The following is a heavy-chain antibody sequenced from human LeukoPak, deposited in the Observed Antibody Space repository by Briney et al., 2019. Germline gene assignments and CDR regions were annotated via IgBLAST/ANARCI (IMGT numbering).Heavy chain of an antibody. CDR3: AKDISSRYYYDSSGYLIGLFDY. J-gene: IGHJ4*02. CDR2: ISWNSGSI. Sequence: GGSLRLSCAASGFTFDDYAMHWVRQAPGKGLEWVSGISWNSGSIGYADSVKGRFTISRDNAKNSLYLQMNSLRAEDMALYYCAKDISSRYYYDSSGYLIGLFDYWGQGTLVTVSS. V-gene: IGHV3-9*03. CDR1: GFTFDDYA. D-gene: IGHD3-22*01.